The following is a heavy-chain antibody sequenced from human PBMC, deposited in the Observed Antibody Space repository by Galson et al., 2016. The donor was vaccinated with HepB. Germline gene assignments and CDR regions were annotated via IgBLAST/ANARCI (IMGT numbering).Heavy chain of an antibody. J-gene: IGHJ4*02. CDR3: ATIGEPGHHPGYYFDF. Sequence: SVKVSCKASGGTFTTYAISWLRQAPGQGLEWMGAVIPIHDIANSAQKFLGRVTISANKSTSTAYMELTSLTSADTAVYYCATIGEPGHHPGYYFDFWGQGTLVTVSS. D-gene: IGHD6-13*01. CDR2: VIPIHDIA. CDR1: GGTFTTYA. V-gene: IGHV1-69*10.